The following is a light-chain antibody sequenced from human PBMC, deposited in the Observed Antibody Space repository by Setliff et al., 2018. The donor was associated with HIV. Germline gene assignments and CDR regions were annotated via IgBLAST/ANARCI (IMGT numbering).Light chain of an antibody. CDR3: SSHGAIGV. J-gene: IGLJ1*01. Sequence: QSALTQHPSASGSPGQSVTISCTGTTSDVGAYNYVSWYQQHPGKAPKLIIYEVTKRPSGVPDRFSGSKSGNTASLTVSGLQAEDEADYYCSSHGAIGVFGTGTKVTVL. V-gene: IGLV2-8*01. CDR2: EVT. CDR1: TSDVGAYNY.